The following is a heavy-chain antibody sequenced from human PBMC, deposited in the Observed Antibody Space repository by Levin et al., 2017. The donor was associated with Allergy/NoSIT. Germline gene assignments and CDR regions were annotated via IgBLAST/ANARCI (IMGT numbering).Heavy chain of an antibody. J-gene: IGHJ3*02. CDR2: ISYSSGNM. CDR3: AKKSEILRALDI. D-gene: IGHD5-24*01. V-gene: IGHV3-9*01. CDR1: GFTFGDYA. Sequence: GGSLRLSCVASGFTFGDYAMHWVRQAPGKGLEWVSAISYSSGNMAYADSVKGRFTISRDNAKNSLFLPMNSLRAEDTALYYCAKKSEILRALDIWGRGTMVAVSS.